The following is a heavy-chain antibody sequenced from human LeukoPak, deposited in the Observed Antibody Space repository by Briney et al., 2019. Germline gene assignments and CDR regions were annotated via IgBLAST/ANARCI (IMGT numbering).Heavy chain of an antibody. V-gene: IGHV3-9*01. Sequence: GGSLRLSCTASGFTFGNYVMHWVRQAPGKGLEWVSGIGWNSGTIGYADSVKGRFTISRDNAKSSLFLQMNSLRAEDTAVYYCARDGGATMVRGVATYDSWGQGTLVTVSS. J-gene: IGHJ4*02. D-gene: IGHD3-10*01. CDR2: IGWNSGTI. CDR3: ARDGGATMVRGVATYDS. CDR1: GFTFGNYV.